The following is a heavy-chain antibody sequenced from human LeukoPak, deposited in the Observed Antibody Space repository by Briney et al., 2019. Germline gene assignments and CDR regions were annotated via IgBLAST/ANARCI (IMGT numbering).Heavy chain of an antibody. V-gene: IGHV7-4-1*02. Sequence: ASVKVSCKASGYTFTNFGINWVRQAPGQGLEWVGWINTNTGNPTYAQGFTGRFVFSLDTSVSTAYLQISSLKAEDTAVYYCARDRYYYGSGSTHVGYWGQGTLVTVSS. CDR1: GYTFTNFG. J-gene: IGHJ4*02. D-gene: IGHD3-10*01. CDR3: ARDRYYYGSGSTHVGY. CDR2: INTNTGNP.